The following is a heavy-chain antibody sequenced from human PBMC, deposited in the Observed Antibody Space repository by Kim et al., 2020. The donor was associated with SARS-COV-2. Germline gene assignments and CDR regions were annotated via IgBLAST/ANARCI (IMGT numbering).Heavy chain of an antibody. Sequence: NNDCTNTYYADSVKGRFTISRDNAKNMVYLQMNNLGAEDTAVYYCTTAFEFWGQGTLVTVSS. CDR2: NNDCTNT. V-gene: IGHV3-74*01. J-gene: IGHJ4*02. CDR3: TTAFEF.